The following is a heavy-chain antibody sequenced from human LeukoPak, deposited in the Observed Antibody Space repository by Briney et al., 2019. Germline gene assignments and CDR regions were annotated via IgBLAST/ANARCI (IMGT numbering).Heavy chain of an antibody. CDR2: ISGSGGST. D-gene: IGHD3-10*01. V-gene: IGHV3-23*01. J-gene: IGHJ4*02. Sequence: PGGSLRLSCAASGFSFSNYAMAWVRQAPGKGLEWVSAISGSGGSTYYADSAKGRFTISRDNSKNTLYLQMNSLRAEDTAVYYCAKDDNYYGSGSYLDYWGQGTLVTVSS. CDR1: GFSFSNYA. CDR3: AKDDNYYGSGSYLDY.